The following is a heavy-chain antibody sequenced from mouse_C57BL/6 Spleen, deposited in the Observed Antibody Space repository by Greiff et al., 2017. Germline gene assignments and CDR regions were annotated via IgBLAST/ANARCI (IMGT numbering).Heavy chain of an antibody. Sequence: QVQLQQSGPELVKPGASVKISCKASGYAFSSSWMNWVKQRPGKGLEWIGRIYPGDGDTNYNGKFKGKATLTADKSYSTAYMQLSSLTSEDSAVYFCAGALVAENGYWGQGATLSVSS. CDR1: GYAFSSSW. V-gene: IGHV1-82*01. D-gene: IGHD1-1*01. CDR2: IYPGDGDT. CDR3: AGALVAENGY. J-gene: IGHJ2*01.